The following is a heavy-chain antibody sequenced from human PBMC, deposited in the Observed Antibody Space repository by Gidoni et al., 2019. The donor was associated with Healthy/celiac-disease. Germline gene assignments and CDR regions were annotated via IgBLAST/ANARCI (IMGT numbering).Heavy chain of an antibody. V-gene: IGHV3-23*01. D-gene: IGHD2-15*01. CDR2: ISGSGGST. CDR3: AKTGGKGYFSGGSCDPLGVHWFDP. CDR1: GFPFSSYS. J-gene: IGHJ5*02. Sequence: EVQLLESGGGLVQPGGSLRLSCAASGFPFSSYSMSWIRQGPGKGLGWVSAISGSGGSTYFADSVKGRLTSARDNSKNTLYLQMNSLRDEDTAVDYCAKTGGKGYFSGGSCDPLGVHWFDPWGQGTLVTVSS.